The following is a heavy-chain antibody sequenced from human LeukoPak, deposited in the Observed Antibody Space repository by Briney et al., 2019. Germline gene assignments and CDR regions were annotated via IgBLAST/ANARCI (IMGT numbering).Heavy chain of an antibody. CDR3: ASWGYDFWSGYYKYYFDY. CDR2: INPNSGGT. CDR1: GYTFTGYC. Sequence: ASVKVSCKASGYTFTGYCMHWVRQAPGQGLEWMGWINPNSGGTNYAQKFQGRVTMTRDTSISTAYMELSRLRSDDTAVYYCASWGYDFWSGYYKYYFDYWGQGTLVTVSS. D-gene: IGHD3-3*01. V-gene: IGHV1-2*02. J-gene: IGHJ4*02.